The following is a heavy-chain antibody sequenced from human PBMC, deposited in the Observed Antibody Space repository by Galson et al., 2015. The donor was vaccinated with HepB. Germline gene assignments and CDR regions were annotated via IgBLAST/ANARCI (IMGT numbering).Heavy chain of an antibody. Sequence: SLRLSCAASGFTFSSYGMHWVRQAPGKGLEWVAVIWYDGSNKYYADSVKGRFTISRDNSKNTLYLQMNSLRAEDTAVYYCARDDVEVAARPRPFDYWGQGTLVTVSS. J-gene: IGHJ4*02. V-gene: IGHV3-33*01. CDR3: ARDDVEVAARPRPFDY. CDR1: GFTFSSYG. D-gene: IGHD6-6*01. CDR2: IWYDGSNK.